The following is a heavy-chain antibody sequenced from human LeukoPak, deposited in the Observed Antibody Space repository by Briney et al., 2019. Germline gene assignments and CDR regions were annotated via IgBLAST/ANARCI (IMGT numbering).Heavy chain of an antibody. CDR2: ISGSGGST. Sequence: GGSLRLSCAASGFTFSSYAMSWVRQAPGKGLEWVSAISGSGGSTYYADSVKGRFTISRDNSKNTLYLQMNSLRAEDTAVYYCAKVELYNYYDSSGRFDYWGQGTLVTVSS. J-gene: IGHJ4*02. CDR3: AKVELYNYYDSSGRFDY. CDR1: GFTFSSYA. D-gene: IGHD3-22*01. V-gene: IGHV3-23*01.